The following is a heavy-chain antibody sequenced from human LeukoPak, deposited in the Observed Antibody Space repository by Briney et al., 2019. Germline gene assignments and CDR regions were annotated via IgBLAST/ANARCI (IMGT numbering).Heavy chain of an antibody. D-gene: IGHD6-19*01. CDR1: GFTFSSYG. CDR3: ARDVQQWLGGLYYGMDV. J-gene: IGHJ6*02. Sequence: GGSLRLSCAASGFTFSSYGMHWVRQAPGKGLGWVAFILYDGSNKYYADSVKGRFTISRDNSKNTLYLQMNSLRAEDTAVYYCARDVQQWLGGLYYGMDVWGQGTTVTVSS. V-gene: IGHV3-30*02. CDR2: ILYDGSNK.